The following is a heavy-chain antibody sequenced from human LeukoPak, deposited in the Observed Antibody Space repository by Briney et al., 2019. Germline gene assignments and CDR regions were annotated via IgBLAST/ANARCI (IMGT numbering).Heavy chain of an antibody. CDR2: SSSSSSTI. D-gene: IGHD3-10*02. Sequence: PGGSLRLSCAASGFTFSTYEMNWVRQAPGQGLEWVSYSSSSSSTIYYAESLKGRFTIFRDNAKNSLYLQMNSLRAEDTAVYYCAELGITMIGGVWGKGTTVTISS. CDR1: GFTFSTYE. J-gene: IGHJ6*04. V-gene: IGHV3-48*03. CDR3: AELGITMIGGV.